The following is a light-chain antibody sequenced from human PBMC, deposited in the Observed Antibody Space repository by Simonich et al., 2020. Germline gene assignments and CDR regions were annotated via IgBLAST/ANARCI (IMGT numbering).Light chain of an antibody. V-gene: IGKV3-20*01. CDR3: QQYYSTPYT. J-gene: IGKJ2*01. CDR1: QSVSSSY. CDR2: GAS. Sequence: EIVLTQSPGTLSLSPGERATPSCRASQSVSSSYLAWYQQKPGQAPRLLIYGASSRATGIPDRFSGSGSGTDLTLTISRLEPEDFAVYYCQQYYSTPYTFGQGTKLEIK.